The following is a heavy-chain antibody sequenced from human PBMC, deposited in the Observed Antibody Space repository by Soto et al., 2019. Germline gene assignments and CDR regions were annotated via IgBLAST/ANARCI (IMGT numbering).Heavy chain of an antibody. J-gene: IGHJ4*02. CDR1: GFTFSSYA. D-gene: IGHD5-12*01. V-gene: IGHV3-64*01. CDR2: ISSNGGST. CDR3: ASRTRGYYIDY. Sequence: GGSLRLSCAASGFTFSSYAMHWVRQAPGKGLEYVSAISSNGGSTYYANSVKGRFTISRDNSKNTLYLQMGSLRAEDMAVYYCASRTRGYYIDYRGQGTLVTVSS.